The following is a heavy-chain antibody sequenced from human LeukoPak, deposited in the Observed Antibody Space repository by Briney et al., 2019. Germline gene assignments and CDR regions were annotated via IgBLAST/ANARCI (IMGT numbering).Heavy chain of an antibody. V-gene: IGHV3-23*01. J-gene: IGHJ4*02. CDR3: AKGGYSAWDNFDY. CDR1: GFTFSSDA. Sequence: GGSLRLSCAASGFTFSSDAINWVRQAPGKGGEGVSTISGSGVSTYFADSVKGRFTISIDNSKNTMYLQLDSLRVEDTAVSYCAKGGYSAWDNFDYWGQGTLVAVSS. CDR2: ISGSGVST. D-gene: IGHD6-19*01.